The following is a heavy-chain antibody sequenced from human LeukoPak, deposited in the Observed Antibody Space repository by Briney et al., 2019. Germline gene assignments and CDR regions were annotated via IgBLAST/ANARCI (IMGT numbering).Heavy chain of an antibody. Sequence: GGSLRLSCTASGFTFSSYGMHWVRQAPGKGLEWVSYISSSGSTIYYADSVKGRFTISRDNAKNSLYLQMNSLRAEDTAVYYCAELGITMIGGVWGKGTTVTISS. CDR2: ISSSGSTI. D-gene: IGHD3-10*02. J-gene: IGHJ6*04. V-gene: IGHV3-48*03. CDR1: GFTFSSYG. CDR3: AELGITMIGGV.